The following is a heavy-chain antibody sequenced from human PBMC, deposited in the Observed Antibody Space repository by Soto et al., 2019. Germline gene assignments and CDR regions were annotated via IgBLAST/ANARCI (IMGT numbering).Heavy chain of an antibody. J-gene: IGHJ4*02. Sequence: PSETLSLTCTVSGGSISSGGYYWSWIRQHPGKGLEWIGYIYYSGSTYYNPSLKSRVTISVDTSKNQFSLKLSSVTAADTAVYYCARIMITFGGVIVQPYYFDYWGQGTLVTVSS. CDR2: IYYSGST. D-gene: IGHD3-16*02. CDR1: GGSISSGGYY. CDR3: ARIMITFGGVIVQPYYFDY. V-gene: IGHV4-31*03.